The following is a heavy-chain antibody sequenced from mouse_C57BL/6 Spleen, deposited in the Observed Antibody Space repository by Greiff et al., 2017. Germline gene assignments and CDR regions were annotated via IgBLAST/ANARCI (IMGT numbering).Heavy chain of an antibody. CDR3: ARNDYFDY. CDR1: GFSLTSYG. V-gene: IGHV2-2*01. J-gene: IGHJ2*01. Sequence: VQLQQSGPGLVQPSQSLSITCTASGFSLTSYGVHWVRQSPGQGLEWLGVIWRGGSTDYNAAFISRLSISKDNSKSQVFFKMNSLQADDTAIYYCARNDYFDYWGQGTTLTVSS. CDR2: IWRGGST.